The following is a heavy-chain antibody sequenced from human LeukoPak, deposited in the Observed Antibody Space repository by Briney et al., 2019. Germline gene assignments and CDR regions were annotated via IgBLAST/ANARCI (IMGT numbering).Heavy chain of an antibody. D-gene: IGHD4-23*01. Sequence: GGSLRLSCAASGFTFSSYSMNWVRQAPGKGLEWVSSISSSSSYIYYADSVKGRFTISRDNAKNSLYLQMNSLRAEDTAVYYCARGDPTTVVTPGDYWGQGTLVTVSS. J-gene: IGHJ4*02. V-gene: IGHV3-21*01. CDR1: GFTFSSYS. CDR2: ISSSSSYI. CDR3: ARGDPTTVVTPGDY.